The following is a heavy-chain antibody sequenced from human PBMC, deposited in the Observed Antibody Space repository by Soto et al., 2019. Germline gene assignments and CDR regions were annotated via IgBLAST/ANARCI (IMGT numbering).Heavy chain of an antibody. J-gene: IGHJ6*03. D-gene: IGHD4-4*01. V-gene: IGHV1-69*02. CDR1: GGTFSSYT. CDR2: IIPILGIA. CDR3: ARGPDLTSVYYYMDV. Sequence: QVQLVQSGAEVKKSGSSVKVSCKASGGTFSSYTISWVRQAPGQGLEWMGRIIPILGIANYAQKFQGRVTITADKSTSTAYMELSSLRSEDTAVYYCARGPDLTSVYYYMDVWGKGTTVTVSS.